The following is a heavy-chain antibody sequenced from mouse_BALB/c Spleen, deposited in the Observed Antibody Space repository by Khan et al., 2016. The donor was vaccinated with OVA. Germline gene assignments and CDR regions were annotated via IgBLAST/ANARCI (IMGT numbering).Heavy chain of an antibody. CDR1: GYAFSSYW. V-gene: IGHV1-80*01. Sequence: QVQLKESGAELVRPGSSVKISCKASGYAFSSYWMNWVKQRPGQGLEWIGQIYPGDGDTNYNGKFKGKATLTADKSSSTAYMQLSSLTSEDSAVYFCARHYVMDYGGQGTSATVSS. CDR3: ARHYVMDY. J-gene: IGHJ4*01. CDR2: IYPGDGDT.